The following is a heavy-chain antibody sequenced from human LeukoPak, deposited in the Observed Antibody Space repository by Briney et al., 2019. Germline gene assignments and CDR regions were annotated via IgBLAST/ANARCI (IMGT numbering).Heavy chain of an antibody. CDR1: GFTFSSYA. CDR2: ISGSGGST. CDR3: AKRGYSYGYGDYFDY. J-gene: IGHJ4*02. Sequence: GGSLRLSCAASGFTFSSYAMSWVRQAPGKGLEWVSAISGSGGSTCYADSVKGRFTISRDNSKNTLYLQMNSLRAEDTAVYYCAKRGYSYGYGDYFDYWGQGTLVTVSS. D-gene: IGHD5-18*01. V-gene: IGHV3-23*01.